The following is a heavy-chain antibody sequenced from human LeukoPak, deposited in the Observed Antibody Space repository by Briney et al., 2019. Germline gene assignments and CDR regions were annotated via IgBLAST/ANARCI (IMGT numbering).Heavy chain of an antibody. CDR2: IIPILGIA. CDR1: GGTFSSYA. CDR3: AREGSGGYSGYDYDY. J-gene: IGHJ4*02. V-gene: IGHV1-69*04. D-gene: IGHD5-12*01. Sequence: ASVKVSCKASGGTFSSYAISWVRQAPGQGLEWMGRIIPILGIANYAQKFQGRVTITADKSTSTAYMELSSLRSEDTAVYCCAREGSGGYSGYDYDYWGQGTLVTVSS.